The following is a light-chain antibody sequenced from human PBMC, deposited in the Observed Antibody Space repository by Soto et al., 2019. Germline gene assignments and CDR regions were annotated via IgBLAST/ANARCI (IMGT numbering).Light chain of an antibody. Sequence: DIQMTQSPSSLSASVGDRVTITCQASQDIRNYLNWYQQKPGKAPKLLIYDVSNLTIGVRSRFSGSGSAADFTFTISSLQPEDIATYYCQQYDNLPLPFGQGTKLVIK. CDR3: QQYDNLPLP. V-gene: IGKV1-33*01. CDR2: DVS. CDR1: QDIRNY. J-gene: IGKJ2*01.